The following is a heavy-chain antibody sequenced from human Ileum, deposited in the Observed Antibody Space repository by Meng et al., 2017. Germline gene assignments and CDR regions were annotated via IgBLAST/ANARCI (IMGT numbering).Heavy chain of an antibody. J-gene: IGHJ4*02. CDR1: GYQCSSYA. Sequence: QVQRRHAGGVVNSPGASVKVLCKASGYQCSSYAIHWVRQAPGQRLEWLGWINNGNGDTRYSQMFQGRLTITRDTSATAAYMELSGLRSEDTAVYYCARGQDYDSSGYFLPDYWGQGTLVTVSS. V-gene: IGHV1-3*04. CDR3: ARGQDYDSSGYFLPDY. D-gene: IGHD3-22*01. CDR2: INNGNGDT.